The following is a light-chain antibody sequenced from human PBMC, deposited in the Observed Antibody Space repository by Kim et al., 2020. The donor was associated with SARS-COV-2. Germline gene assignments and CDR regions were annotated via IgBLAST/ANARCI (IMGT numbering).Light chain of an antibody. CDR1: QTLSGR. J-gene: IGKJ1*01. Sequence: SALSASVGHRGTITCRARQTLSGRLAWYQQKPGKAPKLLIFDASTLESGVPARFRGSGSGTDFILTISSLQPDDSGTYYCQHRKTFGQGTKVDIK. CDR2: DAS. V-gene: IGKV1-5*01. CDR3: QHRKT.